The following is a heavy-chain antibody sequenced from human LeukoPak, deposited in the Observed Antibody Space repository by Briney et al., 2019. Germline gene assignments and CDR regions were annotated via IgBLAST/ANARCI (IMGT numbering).Heavy chain of an antibody. CDR3: ASRGGIYY. CDR2: ISSSSRNI. V-gene: IGHV3-21*01. CDR1: GFTFSSYS. Sequence: GGSLRLSCAASGFTFSSYSMNWVRQAPGKGLEWVSVISSSSRNIYYADSVKGRFTISRDNAKSSLSLQMNSLRAEDTAVYYCASRGGIYYWGQEALVTVSS. J-gene: IGHJ4*02. D-gene: IGHD3-16*01.